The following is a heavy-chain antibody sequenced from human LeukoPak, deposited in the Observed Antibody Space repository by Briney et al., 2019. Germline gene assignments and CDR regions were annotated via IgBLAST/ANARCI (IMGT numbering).Heavy chain of an antibody. CDR2: IIPIFGTA. CDR3: AREIPGPYMIVAVGDAFDI. Sequence: ASVKVSCKASGGTFSSYAISWVRQAPGQGLEWMGRIIPIFGTANYAQKFQGRDTITTDESTSTAYMELSSLRSEDTAVYYCAREIPGPYMIVAVGDAFDIWGQGTMVTVSS. D-gene: IGHD3-22*01. CDR1: GGTFSSYA. J-gene: IGHJ3*02. V-gene: IGHV1-69*05.